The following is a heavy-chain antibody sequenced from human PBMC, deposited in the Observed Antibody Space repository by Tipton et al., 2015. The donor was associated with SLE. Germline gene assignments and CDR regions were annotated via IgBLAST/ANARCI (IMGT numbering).Heavy chain of an antibody. Sequence: TLSLTCAVYGGSFRGYSWGWVRQAPGKGLEWIGEISHTGSPNYNPSLKSRVTISVDTSKNQFSLKLSSVTAADTAVYFCARGLAYNYDTSAYPFDYWGQGTLVTASS. D-gene: IGHD3-22*01. V-gene: IGHV4-34*01. CDR1: GGSFRGYS. J-gene: IGHJ4*02. CDR2: ISHTGSP. CDR3: ARGLAYNYDTSAYPFDY.